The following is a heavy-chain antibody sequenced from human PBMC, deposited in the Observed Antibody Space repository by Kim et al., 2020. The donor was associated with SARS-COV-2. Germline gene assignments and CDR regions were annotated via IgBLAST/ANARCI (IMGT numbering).Heavy chain of an antibody. V-gene: IGHV4-59*01. D-gene: IGHD6-13*01. CDR3: ARDHSSSWALGYYYGMDV. CDR2: IYYSGST. Sequence: SETLSLTCTVSGGSISSYYWSWIRQPPGKGLEWIGYIYYSGSTNYNPSLKSRVTISVDTSKNQFSLKLSSVTAADTAVYYCARDHSSSWALGYYYGMDVWGQGTTVTV. J-gene: IGHJ6*02. CDR1: GGSISSYY.